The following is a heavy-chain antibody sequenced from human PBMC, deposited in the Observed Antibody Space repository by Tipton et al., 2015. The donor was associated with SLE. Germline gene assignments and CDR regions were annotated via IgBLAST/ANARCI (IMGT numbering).Heavy chain of an antibody. CDR2: IYHTGNT. J-gene: IGHJ3*01. V-gene: IGHV4-31*03. Sequence: TLSLTCTVSGDSINSGAYYWSWIRQHPGKGLEWIGYIYHTGNTNYNPSLKSRVTISIDTSKNQFSLRLSSVTAADTAVYYCAREKENTGWFWLNAFDVWGRGTLVTVST. D-gene: IGHD6-19*01. CDR1: GDSINSGAYY. CDR3: AREKENTGWFWLNAFDV.